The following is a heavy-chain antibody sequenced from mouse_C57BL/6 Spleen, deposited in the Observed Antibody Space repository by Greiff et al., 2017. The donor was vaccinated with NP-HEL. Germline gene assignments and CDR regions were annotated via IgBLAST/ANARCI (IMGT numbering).Heavy chain of an antibody. CDR2: IYPGDGDT. D-gene: IGHD4-1*01. V-gene: IGHV1-80*01. CDR3: ARLGLGRGAAWFAY. Sequence: VQLQQSGAELVKPGASVKISCKASGYAFSSYWMNWVKQRPGKGLEWIGQIYPGDGDTNYNGKFKGKATLTADKSSSTAYMQLRSLTSEDSAVYFCARLGLGRGAAWFAYWGQGTLVTVSA. J-gene: IGHJ3*01. CDR1: GYAFSSYW.